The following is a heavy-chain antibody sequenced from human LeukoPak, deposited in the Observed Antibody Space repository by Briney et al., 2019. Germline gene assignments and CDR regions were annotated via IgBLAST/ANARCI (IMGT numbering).Heavy chain of an antibody. CDR1: GGSISSSSYY. CDR2: IYYSGST. D-gene: IGHD2-15*01. J-gene: IGHJ5*02. V-gene: IGHV4-39*07. Sequence: SETLSLTCTVSGGSISSSSYYWGWIRQPPGKGLEWIGSIYYSGSTNYNPSLKSRVTILVDTSKNQFSLKLSSVTAADTAVYFCARWWGFDPWGQGTLVTVSS. CDR3: ARWWGFDP.